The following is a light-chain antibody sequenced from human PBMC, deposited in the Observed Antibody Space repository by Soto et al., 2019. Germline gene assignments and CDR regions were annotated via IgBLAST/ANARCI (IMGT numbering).Light chain of an antibody. CDR3: QQYDNLPLT. CDR2: DAS. Sequence: DIPMTQSPSSLSASVGDRVTITCQTSQDIDIYLNWYQQKPGKAPKLLIYDASDLETGVPSRFSGSGSGTDFTFTISSLQPEDFATYYCQQYDNLPLTFGGGTKVEIK. CDR1: QDIDIY. J-gene: IGKJ4*01. V-gene: IGKV1-33*01.